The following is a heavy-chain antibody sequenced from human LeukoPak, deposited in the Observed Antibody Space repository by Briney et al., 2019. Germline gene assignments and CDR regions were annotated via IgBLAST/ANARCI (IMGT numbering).Heavy chain of an antibody. Sequence: GGSLRLSCAASVVTFDDDIMHRGRQAPGAGRWWGWLICCEVGSIYYADSVKSRVTISRDNSKNSLYLQMNRLRTENTALYDTAEDEVNWGLQVLGIDIWGQGTMVTVSS. CDR3: AEDEVNWGLQVLGIDI. J-gene: IGHJ3*02. CDR1: VVTFDDDI. D-gene: IGHD7-27*01. V-gene: IGHV3-43*01. CDR2: ICCEVGSI.